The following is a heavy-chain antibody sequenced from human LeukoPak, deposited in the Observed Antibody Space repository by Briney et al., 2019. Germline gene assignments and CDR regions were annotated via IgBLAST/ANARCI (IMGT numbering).Heavy chain of an antibody. CDR3: ATDKYHDSSGTFDY. CDR2: ISASGGGT. J-gene: IGHJ4*02. D-gene: IGHD3-22*01. CDR1: GFTFNIYA. V-gene: IGHV3-23*01. Sequence: PGGSLRLSCAVSGFTFNIYAMSWVRQAPGKGLEWVSRISASGGGTFYAGSVEGRFIISRDNSKNTLSLQMNSLRAEDTAIYYCATDKYHDSSGTFDYWGQGTLVTVSS.